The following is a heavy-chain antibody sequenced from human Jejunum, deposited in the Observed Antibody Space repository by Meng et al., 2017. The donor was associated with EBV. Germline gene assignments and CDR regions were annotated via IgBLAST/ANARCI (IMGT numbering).Heavy chain of an antibody. CDR3: AKSFFSAGGVTRGFFDS. CDR1: VLPFWSNA. D-gene: IGHD3-16*01. CDR2: ISGSGGTT. J-gene: IGHJ4*02. V-gene: IGHV3-23*04. Sequence: EVQLVDSXGSLVQPGGSLRLSCAASVLPFWSNAMGWVRQVPGEGLEWVSSISGSGGTTDYADSVRGRFTISRDKSENTLYLQMNRLRVEDTAIYYCAKSFFSAGGVTRGFFDSWGQGTLVNVSS.